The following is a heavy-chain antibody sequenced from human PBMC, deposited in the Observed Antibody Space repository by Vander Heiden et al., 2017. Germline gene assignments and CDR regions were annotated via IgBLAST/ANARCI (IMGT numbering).Heavy chain of an antibody. CDR2: ISGNTGKT. D-gene: IGHD2-21*02. CDR3: ARGGAEGDLPFDH. Sequence: QVQLVQSGAAVKKPGASVKVSCKTSGYSFRIYGITWGRQAPGQGLEWVGWISGNTGKTDYAQNVQGRVTMTIETSTTTAYMELKSLRSDDTAVYYCARGGAEGDLPFDHWGQGTLVAVSS. V-gene: IGHV1-18*01. J-gene: IGHJ4*02. CDR1: GYSFRIYG.